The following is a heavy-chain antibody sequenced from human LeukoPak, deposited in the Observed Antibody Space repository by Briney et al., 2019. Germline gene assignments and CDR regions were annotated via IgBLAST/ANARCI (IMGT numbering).Heavy chain of an antibody. J-gene: IGHJ4*02. CDR2: ISVYNGNT. V-gene: IGHV1-18*01. D-gene: IGHD3-22*01. CDR3: ARDKPYYYDSSGYSGDY. CDR1: GYTFTSYG. Sequence: ASVKVSCKASGYTFTSYGISWVRQAPGQGLEWMGWISVYNGNTNYAQKLQGRVTMTTDTSTSTAYMELRSLRSDDTAVYYCARDKPYYYDSSGYSGDYWGQGTLVTVSS.